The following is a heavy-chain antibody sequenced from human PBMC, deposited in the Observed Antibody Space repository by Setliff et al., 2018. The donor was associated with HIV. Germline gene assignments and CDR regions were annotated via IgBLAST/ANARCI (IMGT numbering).Heavy chain of an antibody. D-gene: IGHD6-6*01. CDR3: ARVPPEYSSSSQAFDI. CDR2: IYTTGST. J-gene: IGHJ3*02. CDR1: GSSLSGHF. V-gene: IGHV4-59*11. Sequence: SETLSLTCTVSGSSLSGHFWTWIRQPPGKGLEWIGYIYTTGSTNYNPSLTSRVTISVDTSKNKFSLKMRSVTAADTAAYYCARVPPEYSSSSQAFDIWGQGTKVTVSS.